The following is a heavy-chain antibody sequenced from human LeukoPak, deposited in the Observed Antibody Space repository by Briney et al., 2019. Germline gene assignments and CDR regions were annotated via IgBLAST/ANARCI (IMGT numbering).Heavy chain of an antibody. Sequence: PGGSLRLSCAASGFTFSSYSMNWVRQAPGKGLEWVSSISSSSSYIYYADSVKGRFTISRDNAKNSLYLQMNSLRAEDTAVYYCAVIVATIKAAAGAFDIWGQGTMVTVSS. CDR1: GFTFSSYS. J-gene: IGHJ3*02. D-gene: IGHD5-12*01. V-gene: IGHV3-21*01. CDR3: AVIVATIKAAAGAFDI. CDR2: ISSSSSYI.